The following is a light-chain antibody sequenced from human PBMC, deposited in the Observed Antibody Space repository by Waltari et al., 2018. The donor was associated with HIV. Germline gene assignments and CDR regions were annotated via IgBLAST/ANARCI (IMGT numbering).Light chain of an antibody. CDR2: GES. V-gene: IGKV3-15*01. CDR3: QQYKSWPLT. Sequence: EIIMTQSPATLSVTPGERATLSCRASQSVTRNLAWYQQNPGQAPRLLIYGESTTANSVAARFSGSGSGTDFTLTISSLQSEDFALYYCQQYKSWPLTFGGGTK. CDR1: QSVTRN. J-gene: IGKJ4*01.